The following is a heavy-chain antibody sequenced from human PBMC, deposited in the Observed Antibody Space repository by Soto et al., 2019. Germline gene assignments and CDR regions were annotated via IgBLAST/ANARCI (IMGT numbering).Heavy chain of an antibody. V-gene: IGHV4-59*01. CDR2: IYYSGST. J-gene: IGHJ3*02. CDR3: ARLRGDFWSGYYAFGI. Sequence: SATLSLTCTVSGGSISSYYWSWIRQPPGKGLEWIGYIYYSGSTNYNPSLKSRVTISVDTSKNQFSLKLSSVTAADTAVYYCARLRGDFWSGYYAFGIWGQGTMVTVSS. CDR1: GGSISSYY. D-gene: IGHD3-3*01.